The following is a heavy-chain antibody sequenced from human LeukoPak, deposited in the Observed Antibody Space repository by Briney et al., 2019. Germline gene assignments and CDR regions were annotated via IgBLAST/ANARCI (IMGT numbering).Heavy chain of an antibody. J-gene: IGHJ4*02. D-gene: IGHD3-22*01. CDR1: GFTFDDYA. CDR2: ISWNSGSI. Sequence: GGSLRLSCAAFGFTFDDYAMHWVRQAPGKGLEWVSGISWNSGSITYADSVKGRFTISRDNSKNTLYVQVNSLGTEDTAAYYCAKGSYYDSSGSFYFDYWGQGTLVTVSS. V-gene: IGHV3-9*01. CDR3: AKGSYYDSSGSFYFDY.